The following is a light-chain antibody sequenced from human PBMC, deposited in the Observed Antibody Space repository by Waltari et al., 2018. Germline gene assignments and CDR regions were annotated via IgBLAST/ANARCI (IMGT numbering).Light chain of an antibody. V-gene: IGKV2-28*01. Sequence: VMTQSPLSLSVTPGEPASISCRSSQSLLNDNVYTYFDWYLQKPGQSPQLLIYLVSTRASGVPDRFSGSGSGTDFTLKISRVEAEDVGVYYCMQALHTPYTFGQGTKLEIK. CDR2: LVS. J-gene: IGKJ2*01. CDR1: QSLLNDNVYTY. CDR3: MQALHTPYT.